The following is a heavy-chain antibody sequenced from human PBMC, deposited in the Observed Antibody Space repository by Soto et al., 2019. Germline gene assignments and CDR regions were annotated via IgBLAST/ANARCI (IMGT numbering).Heavy chain of an antibody. D-gene: IGHD1-26*01. V-gene: IGHV3-11*01. J-gene: IGHJ4*02. Sequence: QVQLVESGGALVKPGGSLRLSCAASGFNFSDFYISWIRQAPGKGLEWVSFISATGETIYYAESVKGRFTISRDNAQNSLVLQMNSLRDEDTAIYYCASQLQGSRRKSYFHFWGQGTLVPVSS. CDR3: ASQLQGSRRKSYFHF. CDR1: GFNFSDFY. CDR2: ISATGETI.